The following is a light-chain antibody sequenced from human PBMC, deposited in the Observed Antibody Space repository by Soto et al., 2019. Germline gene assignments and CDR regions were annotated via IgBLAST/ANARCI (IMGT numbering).Light chain of an antibody. CDR1: SSDVGGYHY. CDR3: CSYAGSYTLRV. J-gene: IGLJ2*01. V-gene: IGLV2-11*01. Sequence: QSALTQPRSVSGSPGQSVTISCTGTSSDVGGYHYVSWYQQHPGKAPKLMIYDVSKRPSGVPDRCSGSKSGNTASLTISGRQAEDEADYYCCSYAGSYTLRVFGGGTKLTVL. CDR2: DVS.